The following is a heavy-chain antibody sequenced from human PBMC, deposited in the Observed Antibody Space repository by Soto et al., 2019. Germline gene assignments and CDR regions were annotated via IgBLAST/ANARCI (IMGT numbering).Heavy chain of an antibody. D-gene: IGHD5-12*01. CDR3: FTGYDGHSYGMDV. CDR2: ISYDGSNK. CDR1: GFTFSSYG. Sequence: QVQLVESGGGVVQPGRSLRLSCAASGFTFSSYGMHWVRQAPGKGLEWVAVISYDGSNKYYADSVKGRFTISRDNSKNTLYLQMNSLRAEDTAVYYCFTGYDGHSYGMDVWGQGTTVTVSS. J-gene: IGHJ6*02. V-gene: IGHV3-30*03.